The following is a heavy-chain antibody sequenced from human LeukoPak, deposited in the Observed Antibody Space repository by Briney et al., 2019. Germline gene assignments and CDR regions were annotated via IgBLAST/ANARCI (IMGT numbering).Heavy chain of an antibody. CDR2: ISSSGSTI. V-gene: IGHV3-48*01. D-gene: IGHD5-12*01. CDR3: ARTGYDIFDY. J-gene: IGHJ4*02. Sequence: PGGSLRLSCAASGFTFSSYSMNWVRQAPGKGLEWVSYISSSGSTIYYADSVKGRFTISRDNAKNSLYLQMNSLRAEDTAVYYCARTGYDIFDYWGQGTLVTVSS. CDR1: GFTFSSYS.